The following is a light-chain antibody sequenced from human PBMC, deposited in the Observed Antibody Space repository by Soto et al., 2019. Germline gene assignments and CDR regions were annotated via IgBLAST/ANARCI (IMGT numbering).Light chain of an antibody. CDR1: QSISKW. J-gene: IGKJ1*01. Sequence: DIQMTQSPSTLSASVGDRVVITCRASQSISKWLAWYQQKPGRAPNFLIYDASTLESGVPSRFSGSGSGTEFTPTISSLQPDDFATYYCQQYNIYWTFGQGTKVDI. CDR3: QQYNIYWT. V-gene: IGKV1-5*01. CDR2: DAS.